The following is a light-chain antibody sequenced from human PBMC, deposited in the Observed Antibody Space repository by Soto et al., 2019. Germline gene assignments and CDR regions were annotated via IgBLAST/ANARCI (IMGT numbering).Light chain of an antibody. Sequence: QSVLTQPPSVSGAPGQRVTISCTGSSSNIGAGYDVHWYQQLPGTAPKHLIYGNSNRPSGVPDRFSGSKSGTSASLAITGLQAEYEADYYCQSYDSSLSGSVFGGGTKLTVL. CDR2: GNS. J-gene: IGLJ2*01. CDR1: SSNIGAGYD. V-gene: IGLV1-40*01. CDR3: QSYDSSLSGSV.